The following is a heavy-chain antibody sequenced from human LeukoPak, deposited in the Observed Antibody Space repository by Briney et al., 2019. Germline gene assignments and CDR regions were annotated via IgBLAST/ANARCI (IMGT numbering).Heavy chain of an antibody. D-gene: IGHD6-13*01. V-gene: IGHV4-61*01. CDR3: ARVAGGYYYYYGMDV. CDR1: GGSVSSGSYY. CDR2: IYYSGST. Sequence: SETLSLTCTVSGGSVSSGSYYWSWIRQPAGKGLEWIGYIYYSGSTNYNPSLKSRVTISVDTSKNQFSLKLSSVTAADTAVYYCARVAGGYYYYYGMDVWGKGTTVTVSS. J-gene: IGHJ6*04.